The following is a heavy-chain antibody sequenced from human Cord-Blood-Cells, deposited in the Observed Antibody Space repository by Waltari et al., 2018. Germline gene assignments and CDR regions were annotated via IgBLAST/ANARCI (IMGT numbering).Heavy chain of an antibody. CDR1: GYTSTGHY. V-gene: IGHV1-2*02. D-gene: IGHD7-27*01. CDR3: ARGWRQLGRDAFDI. CDR2: INPNSGGT. Sequence: QVQLVQSGAEVKKPGASVKVSCQASGYTSTGHYKHGVRQAPGQGLEWMGWINPNSGGTNYAQKFQGRVTMTRDTSISTAYMELSRLRSDDTAVYYCARGWRQLGRDAFDIWGQGTMVTVSS. J-gene: IGHJ3*02.